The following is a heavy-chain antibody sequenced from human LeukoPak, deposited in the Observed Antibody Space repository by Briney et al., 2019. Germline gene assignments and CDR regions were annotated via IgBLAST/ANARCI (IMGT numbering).Heavy chain of an antibody. CDR2: IYTSGST. D-gene: IGHD3-16*01. V-gene: IGHV4-61*02. Sequence: SATLSLTFTVSGGSISSGSYYWSWIRLPAGKGLEWIGRIYTSGSTNYNPSLKSRVTISVDTSKNQFSLKLSSVTAADTAVYYCARGPLGLSCMDVWGKGTTVTVSS. CDR1: GGSISSGSYY. CDR3: ARGPLGLSCMDV. J-gene: IGHJ6*04.